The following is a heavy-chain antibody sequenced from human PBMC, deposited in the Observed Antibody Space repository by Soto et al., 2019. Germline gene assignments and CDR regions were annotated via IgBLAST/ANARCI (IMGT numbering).Heavy chain of an antibody. CDR2: INAGNGNT. J-gene: IGHJ6*04. Sequence: ASVKVSCKASGYAVTSYAMHWVRQAPGQRLEWMGWINAGNGNTKYSQKFQGRVTITRDTSASTAYMELSSLRSEDTAVYYCARDPVHTRYYYGMDVWGKGTTVTVSS. CDR1: GYAVTSYA. CDR3: ARDPVHTRYYYGMDV. V-gene: IGHV1-3*01.